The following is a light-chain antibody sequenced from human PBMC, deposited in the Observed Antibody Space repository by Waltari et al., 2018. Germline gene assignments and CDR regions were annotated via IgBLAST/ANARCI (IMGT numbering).Light chain of an antibody. CDR2: GKN. V-gene: IGLV3-19*01. CDR1: ILRNYY. CDR3: SSRELSGHVV. J-gene: IGLJ2*01. Sequence: SSDLTQDPDVSVALGQTVRITCQGDILRNYYGNWCRQKPGQAPEICIYGKNNRPSGIPDRFSASSSENTASLIITGAQAEDEADYYCSSRELSGHVVFGGGTRLTVL.